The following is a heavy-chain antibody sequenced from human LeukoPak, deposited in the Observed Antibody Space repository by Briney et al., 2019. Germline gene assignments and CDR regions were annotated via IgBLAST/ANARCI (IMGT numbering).Heavy chain of an antibody. V-gene: IGHV5-51*01. CDR2: IYPGDSDT. Sequence: GASLQISCQGSGYSFSTYWIGGVRQLPGKGLEWMGIIYPGDSDTRDSPSFQGQVTISADKSISTAYLQWSSLKASDTAMYYCARRIAVAHFDYWGQGTLVTVSS. CDR3: ARRIAVAHFDY. D-gene: IGHD6-19*01. J-gene: IGHJ4*02. CDR1: GYSFSTYW.